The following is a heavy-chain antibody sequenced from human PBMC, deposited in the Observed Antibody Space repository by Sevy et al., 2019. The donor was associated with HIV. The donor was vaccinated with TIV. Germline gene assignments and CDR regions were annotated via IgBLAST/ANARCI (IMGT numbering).Heavy chain of an antibody. J-gene: IGHJ4*02. Sequence: GGSLRLSCAASGFTVSSNYMRWVRQAPGKGLEWVSYISSSGGSIYYADSVKGRITISRDNAKNSLYLQMNSLRVEDTAVYYCARVPGGATIDYWGQGALLTVSS. D-gene: IGHD5-12*01. CDR1: GFTVSSNY. V-gene: IGHV3-11*01. CDR3: ARVPGGATIDY. CDR2: ISSSGGSI.